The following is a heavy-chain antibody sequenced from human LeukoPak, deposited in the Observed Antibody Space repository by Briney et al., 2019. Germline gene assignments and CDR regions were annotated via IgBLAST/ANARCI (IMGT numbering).Heavy chain of an antibody. D-gene: IGHD7-27*01. CDR3: ARLTGDPDAFDI. J-gene: IGHJ3*02. CDR1: GGSISSYY. CDR2: IYYSGST. Sequence: SSETLSLTCTVSGGSISSYYWNWIRQPPGKGLEWIGYIYYSGSTNYNPSLKSRVTISIGTSKNQFSLKLNSMTAADTAVYYCARLTGDPDAFDIWGQGTMVTVSS. V-gene: IGHV4-59*08.